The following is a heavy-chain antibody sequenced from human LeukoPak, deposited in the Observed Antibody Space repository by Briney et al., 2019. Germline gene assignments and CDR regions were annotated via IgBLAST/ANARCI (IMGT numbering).Heavy chain of an antibody. Sequence: SETLSLTCSVSDDSITMYYWSWIRQPAGKGLEWIGRIYTSGSTNYNPSLKSRVTISVDTSKNQFSLKLSSVTAADTAVYYCAREELGYYYDSSGYYYTLDYWGQGTLVTVSS. CDR3: AREELGYYYDSSGYYYTLDY. V-gene: IGHV4-4*07. CDR2: IYTSGST. D-gene: IGHD3-22*01. CDR1: DDSITMYY. J-gene: IGHJ4*02.